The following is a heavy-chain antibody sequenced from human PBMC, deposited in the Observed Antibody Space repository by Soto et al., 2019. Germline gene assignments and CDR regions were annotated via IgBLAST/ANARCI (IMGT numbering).Heavy chain of an antibody. CDR3: ARDPGPYWYFDL. V-gene: IGHV1-18*01. CDR2: ISAYNGNT. J-gene: IGHJ2*01. CDR1: GYTFTSYG. Sequence: ASVKVACQASGYTFTSYGSSWVRQAPGQGLEWMGWISAYNGNTNYAQKLQGRVTMTTDTSTSTAYMELRSLRSDDTAVYYCARDPGPYWYFDLWGRGTLVTVSS.